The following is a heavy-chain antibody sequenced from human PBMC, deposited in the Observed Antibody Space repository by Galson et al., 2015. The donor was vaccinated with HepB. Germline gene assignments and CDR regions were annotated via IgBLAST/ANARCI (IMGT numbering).Heavy chain of an antibody. J-gene: IGHJ6*03. CDR3: ARGTLWDLVYYYYMDV. CDR1: GFTFSSYW. D-gene: IGHD3-16*01. V-gene: IGHV3-7*01. Sequence: SLRLSCAASGFTFSSYWMSWVRQAPGKGLEWVANIKQDGSEKYYVDSVKGRFTISRDNAKNSLYLQMNSLRAEDTAVYYCARGTLWDLVYYYYMDVWGKGTTVTVSS. CDR2: IKQDGSEK.